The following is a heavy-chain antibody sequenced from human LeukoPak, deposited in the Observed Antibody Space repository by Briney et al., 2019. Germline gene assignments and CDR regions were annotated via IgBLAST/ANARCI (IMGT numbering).Heavy chain of an antibody. D-gene: IGHD2-15*01. CDR3: AKGRGYCTGGSCYSDY. CDR2: ISGTGYNT. CDR1: GFTFRNCA. J-gene: IGHJ4*02. Sequence: PGGSLRLSCAASGFTFRNCAMSWVRQAPGKGLEWVSGISGTGYNTYYADSVKGRFTISRDNSKNTLYLQMNSLRVEDTAIYYCAKGRGYCTGGSCYSDYWGQGTLVTVSS. V-gene: IGHV3-23*01.